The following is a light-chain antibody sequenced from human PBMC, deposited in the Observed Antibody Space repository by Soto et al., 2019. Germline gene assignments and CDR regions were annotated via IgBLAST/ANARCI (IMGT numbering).Light chain of an antibody. CDR3: QQRSNWIT. CDR1: QSVSSY. Sequence: EIVLTQSPATLSLSPGERATLSCRASQSVSSYLAWYQQKPGQAPRLLIYDASNRATGIPARFSGSGSGTDFTRTISSLEPEDFAVYHCQQRSNWITFGQGTRLEIK. V-gene: IGKV3-11*01. J-gene: IGKJ5*01. CDR2: DAS.